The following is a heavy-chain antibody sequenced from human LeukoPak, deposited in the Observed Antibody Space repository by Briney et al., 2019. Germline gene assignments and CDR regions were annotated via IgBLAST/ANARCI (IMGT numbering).Heavy chain of an antibody. CDR1: GGSISSSNYY. Sequence: SETLSLTCTVSGGSISSSNYYWGWIRQPPGKGLEWIGSIYYSGITYYNPSLKSRDTISVDTSNNQFSLKLSSVTAADTAMYYCARLLIYCSSTSCHFDYWGQGTLVTVSS. D-gene: IGHD2-2*01. J-gene: IGHJ4*02. CDR2: IYYSGIT. V-gene: IGHV4-39*01. CDR3: ARLLIYCSSTSCHFDY.